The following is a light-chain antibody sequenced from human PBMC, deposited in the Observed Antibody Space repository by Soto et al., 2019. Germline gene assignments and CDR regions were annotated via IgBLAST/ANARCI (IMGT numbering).Light chain of an antibody. CDR3: QQYGRSSYT. Sequence: EIVLTQSPGTLSLSPGERATLSCRASQSVSSIYLAWYQQKPGQAPRLLIYGASSRATDIPDRFSGSGSGTDFALTISRLEPEDFEVYYWQQYGRSSYTLGQGPKLEIK. CDR2: GAS. J-gene: IGKJ2*01. V-gene: IGKV3-20*01. CDR1: QSVSSIY.